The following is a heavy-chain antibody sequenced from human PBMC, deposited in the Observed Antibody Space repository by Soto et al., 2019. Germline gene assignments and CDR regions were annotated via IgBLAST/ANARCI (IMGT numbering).Heavy chain of an antibody. CDR2: IIPIFGTA. D-gene: IGHD5-12*01. Sequence: ASVKVSCKASGGTFSSYAISWVRQAPGQGLEWMGGIIPIFGTANYAQKFQGRVTITADESTSTAYMELSSLRPEDTAVYYCARGRKAGYSGYELDYWGQGTLVTVSS. CDR3: ARGRKAGYSGYELDY. J-gene: IGHJ4*02. CDR1: GGTFSSYA. V-gene: IGHV1-69*13.